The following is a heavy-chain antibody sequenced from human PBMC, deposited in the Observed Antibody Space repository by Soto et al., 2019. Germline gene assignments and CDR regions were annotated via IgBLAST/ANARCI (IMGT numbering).Heavy chain of an antibody. V-gene: IGHV4-30-2*01. Sequence: PSETLSLTCAVSGGSISSGGYSWSWIRQPPGKGLEWIGYIYHSGSTYYNPSLKSRVTISVDRSKNQFSLKLSSVTAADTAVYYCARTFGHTLDYWGQGTLVTVSS. J-gene: IGHJ4*02. CDR3: ARTFGHTLDY. CDR2: IYHSGST. D-gene: IGHD3-3*01. CDR1: GGSISSGGYS.